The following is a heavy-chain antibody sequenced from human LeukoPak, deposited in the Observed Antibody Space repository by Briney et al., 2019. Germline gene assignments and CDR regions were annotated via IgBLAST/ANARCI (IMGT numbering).Heavy chain of an antibody. CDR3: TRRAGYYYYYMDV. V-gene: IGHV3-73*01. CDR1: GFTFSGSA. CDR2: IRSKANSYAT. Sequence: GGSLRLSCAASGFTFSGSAMHWARQASGKGLEWVGRIRSKANSYATAYAASVKGRFTISRDDSKNTAYLQMNSLKTEDTAVYYCTRRAGYYYYYMDVWGKGTTVTVSS. J-gene: IGHJ6*03.